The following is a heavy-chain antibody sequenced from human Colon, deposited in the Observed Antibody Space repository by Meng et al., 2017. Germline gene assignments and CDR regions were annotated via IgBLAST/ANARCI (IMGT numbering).Heavy chain of an antibody. Sequence: GPLRLSCAVSGYSITGSYNWGWIRQSPGKGLEWIGSIYQSGSTYYNPSLKSRVTMSVDTSKNQFSLKLSSVTAADTAVYYCARERSRWRIIDYWGQGTLVTVSS. CDR2: IYQSGST. J-gene: IGHJ4*02. CDR3: ARERSRWRIIDY. CDR1: GYSITGSYN. V-gene: IGHV4-38-2*02. D-gene: IGHD6-13*01.